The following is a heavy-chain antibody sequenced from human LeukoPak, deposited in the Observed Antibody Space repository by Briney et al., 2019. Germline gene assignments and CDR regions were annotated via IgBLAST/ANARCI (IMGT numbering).Heavy chain of an antibody. J-gene: IGHJ3*02. Sequence: ASVKVSCMASGYNLMGFYIHWERQAPGQGLEWMGWIKSNSGGTNYAQKFQGRVTMTRDTSISTAYMELSRLRSDDTAVYYCATSGHCSGGSCYSSDAVDIWGRGTMVTVSS. CDR3: ATSGHCSGGSCYSSDAVDI. CDR2: IKSNSGGT. D-gene: IGHD2-15*01. V-gene: IGHV1-2*02. CDR1: GYNLMGFY.